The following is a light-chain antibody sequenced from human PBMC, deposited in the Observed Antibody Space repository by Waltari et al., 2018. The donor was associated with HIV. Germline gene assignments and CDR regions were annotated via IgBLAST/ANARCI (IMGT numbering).Light chain of an antibody. Sequence: QSALAQPASVSGSPGQSITISCTGTSSDVGGSPYVSWYQPHPGKAPKLMIYEVSYRPQGFSHVFSGSRSGNPASLTISGLQADDEADYYCISYIISSNLVFGGGTKLTVL. V-gene: IGLV2-14*01. CDR3: ISYIISSNLV. J-gene: IGLJ3*02. CDR2: EVS. CDR1: SSDVGGSPY.